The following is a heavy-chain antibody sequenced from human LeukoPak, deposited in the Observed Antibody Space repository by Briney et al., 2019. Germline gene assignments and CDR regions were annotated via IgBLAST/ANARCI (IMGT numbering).Heavy chain of an antibody. Sequence: GGSLRLSCAASGFTFSGYAMSWVRLAPGKGLEWVSTISDSSGSTHYADSVKGRFTISRDNSKNTLYLQMHSLRAEDSAVYYCANWGGTYWGQGTLVTVSS. CDR1: GFTFSGYA. J-gene: IGHJ4*02. CDR3: ANWGGTY. D-gene: IGHD7-27*01. CDR2: ISDSSGST. V-gene: IGHV3-23*01.